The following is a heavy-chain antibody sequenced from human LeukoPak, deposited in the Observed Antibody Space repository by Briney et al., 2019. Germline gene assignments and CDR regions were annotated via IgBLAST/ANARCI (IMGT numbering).Heavy chain of an antibody. CDR3: ARGSHMVAIFGVVLFDY. D-gene: IGHD3-3*01. J-gene: IGHJ4*02. Sequence: ASVNVSCKASGYTFTGYYMHWVRQAPGQGLEWMGWINPNSGGTNYAQKFQGRVTMTRDTSISTAYMELSRLRSDDTAVYYCARGSHMVAIFGVVLFDYWGQGTLVTVSS. CDR1: GYTFTGYY. V-gene: IGHV1-2*02. CDR2: INPNSGGT.